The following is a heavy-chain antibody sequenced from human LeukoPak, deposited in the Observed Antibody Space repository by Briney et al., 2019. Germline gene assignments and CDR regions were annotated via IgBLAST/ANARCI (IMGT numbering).Heavy chain of an antibody. CDR2: IIPIFGTA. CDR3: ARSGPQIYGDSTLYFDY. D-gene: IGHD4-17*01. J-gene: IGHJ4*02. CDR1: GGTFSSYA. V-gene: IGHV1-69*05. Sequence: ASVKVSCKASGGTFSSYAISRVRQAPGQGLEWMGGIIPIFGTANYAQKFQGRVTITTDESTSTAYMELSSLRSEDTAVYYCARSGPQIYGDSTLYFDYWGQGTLVTVSS.